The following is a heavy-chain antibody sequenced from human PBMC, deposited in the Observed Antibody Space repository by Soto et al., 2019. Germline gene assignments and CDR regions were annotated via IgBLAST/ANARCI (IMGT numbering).Heavy chain of an antibody. D-gene: IGHD5-18*01. Sequence: ASVKVSCKASGYTFTSYAMHWVRQAPGQRLEWMGWINAGNGNTKYSQKFQGRVTITRDTSASTAYMELSSLRSEDTAVYYCARDSARAVDTAMVRRHYGMDVWGQWTTVTVSS. CDR3: ARDSARAVDTAMVRRHYGMDV. J-gene: IGHJ6*02. V-gene: IGHV1-3*01. CDR2: INAGNGNT. CDR1: GYTFTSYA.